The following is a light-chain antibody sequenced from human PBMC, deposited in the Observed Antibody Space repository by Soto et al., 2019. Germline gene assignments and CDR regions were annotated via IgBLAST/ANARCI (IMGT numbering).Light chain of an antibody. CDR3: QQYNAYSPYS. J-gene: IGKJ2*03. V-gene: IGKV1-5*01. Sequence: DIQMTQSPSTLSASVGDRVTITCRASQSISTWLAWYQQTPGKAPKLLIYDASSLESGVPSRFRGSGSGTEFTLTISSLQPDDSATYYCQQYNAYSPYSFGQGTKLEIK. CDR1: QSISTW. CDR2: DAS.